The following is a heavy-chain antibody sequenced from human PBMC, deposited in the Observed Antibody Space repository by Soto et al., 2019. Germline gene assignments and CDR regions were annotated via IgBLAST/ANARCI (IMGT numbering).Heavy chain of an antibody. CDR3: ARDHPQSHDYGDYEERNYYYYGMGV. D-gene: IGHD4-17*01. CDR2: IYYSGST. V-gene: IGHV4-31*03. CDR1: GGSISSGDYY. J-gene: IGHJ6*02. Sequence: SETLSLTCTVSGGSISSGDYYWSWIRQHPGKGLEWIGYIYYSGSTNYNPSLKSRVTISVDTSKNQFSLKLSSVTAADTAVYYCARDHPQSHDYGDYEERNYYYYGMGVWGQGTTVTVSS.